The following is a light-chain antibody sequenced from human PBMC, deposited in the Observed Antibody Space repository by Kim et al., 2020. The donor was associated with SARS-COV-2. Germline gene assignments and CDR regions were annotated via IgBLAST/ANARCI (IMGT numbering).Light chain of an antibody. V-gene: IGLV2-14*03. CDR3: SSYTSSSTLVV. CDR2: DVS. CDR1: SSDVGGYNY. Sequence: QSITTSGTGNSSDVGGYNYVSWYQQHPGKAPKLMIYDVSNRPSGVSNRFSGSKSGNTASLTISGLQAEDEADYYCSSYTSSSTLVVFGGGTQLTVL. J-gene: IGLJ2*01.